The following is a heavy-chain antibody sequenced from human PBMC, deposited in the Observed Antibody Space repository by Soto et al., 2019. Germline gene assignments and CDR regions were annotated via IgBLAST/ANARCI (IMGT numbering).Heavy chain of an antibody. CDR2: IDASGST. Sequence: SETLSLTCTVSDGSISTHYCNWIRQPAGKGLEWIGRIDASGSTDYDPSLKSRVTMSVDTSKNQFSLRLSSVTAADTAVYYCARGRHDFWSGTFDYWGQGAQVTVYS. V-gene: IGHV4-4*07. CDR1: DGSISTHY. D-gene: IGHD3-3*01. J-gene: IGHJ4*02. CDR3: ARGRHDFWSGTFDY.